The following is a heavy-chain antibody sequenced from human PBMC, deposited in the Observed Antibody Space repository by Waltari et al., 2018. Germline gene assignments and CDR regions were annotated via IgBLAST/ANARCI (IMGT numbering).Heavy chain of an antibody. CDR2: ISSSSSYI. CDR3: ARDPSDYYGGHFDY. J-gene: IGHJ4*02. V-gene: IGHV3-21*01. Sequence: EVQLVESGGGLVKPGGSLRLSCAASGFTFSSYSLNWVRQAPGKGLEWVSSISSSSSYIYYADSVKGRFTISRDNAKNSLYLQMNSLRAEDTAVYYCARDPSDYYGGHFDYWGQGTLVTVSS. D-gene: IGHD3-3*01. CDR1: GFTFSSYS.